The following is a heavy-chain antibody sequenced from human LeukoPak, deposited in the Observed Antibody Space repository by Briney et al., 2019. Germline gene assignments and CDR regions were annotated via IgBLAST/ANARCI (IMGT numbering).Heavy chain of an antibody. J-gene: IGHJ6*03. V-gene: IGHV1-2*02. CDR3: ARDRGAAASYYYMDD. CDR2: INPNSGGT. Sequence: ASVKVSCKASGYTFTGYYMHWVRQAPGQGLEWMGWINPNSGGTNYAQKFQGRVTMTRDTSISTAYMELSRLRSDDTAVYYCARDRGAAASYYYMDDWGKGTTVTVSS. D-gene: IGHD6-13*01. CDR1: GYTFTGYY.